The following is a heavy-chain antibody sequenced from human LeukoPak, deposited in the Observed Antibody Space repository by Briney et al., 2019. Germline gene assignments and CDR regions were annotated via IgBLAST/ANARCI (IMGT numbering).Heavy chain of an antibody. CDR2: ISGSGGST. J-gene: IGHJ3*02. CDR3: AKDRSSTMIVVALPDAFDI. CDR1: GFTFSSYA. Sequence: PGGSLRLSCAASGFTFSSYAMGWVRQAPGKGLEWVSAISGSGGSTYYADSVKGRFTISRDNSKNTLYLQMNSLRAEDTAVYYCAKDRSSTMIVVALPDAFDIWGQGTMVTVSS. V-gene: IGHV3-23*01. D-gene: IGHD3-22*01.